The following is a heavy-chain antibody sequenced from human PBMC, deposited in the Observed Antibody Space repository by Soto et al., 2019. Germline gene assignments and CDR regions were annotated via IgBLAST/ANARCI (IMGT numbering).Heavy chain of an antibody. CDR1: GGSIDSRSYH. J-gene: IGHJ2*01. CDR2: IYYGGRA. V-gene: IGHV4-39*01. Sequence: QLQLQESGPGLVKPSETLSLTCTVSGGSIDSRSYHWGWVRQTPGKGLEWIGTIYYGGRAYYNPSLKSRVTISVDTSKNQFSLKLSSVTAADTAAFYCTRHAPGTSSGSLWYFDLWGRGTVVTVSS. CDR3: TRHAPGTSSGSLWYFDL. D-gene: IGHD6-19*01.